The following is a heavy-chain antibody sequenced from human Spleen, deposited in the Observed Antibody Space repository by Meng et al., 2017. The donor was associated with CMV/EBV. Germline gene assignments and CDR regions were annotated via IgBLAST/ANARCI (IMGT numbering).Heavy chain of an antibody. CDR3: ARDRRYSGSYYGGSGFDP. CDR2: INWNGAST. J-gene: IGHJ5*02. D-gene: IGHD1-26*01. Sequence: GGSLRLSCEASRFTFSSYTMNWVRQAPGKGLEWVSGINWNGASTGYADSVKGRFTISRDNAKNSLYLQMNSLRAEDTALYHCARDRRYSGSYYGGSGFDPWGQGTLVTVSS. V-gene: IGHV3-20*01. CDR1: RFTFSSYT.